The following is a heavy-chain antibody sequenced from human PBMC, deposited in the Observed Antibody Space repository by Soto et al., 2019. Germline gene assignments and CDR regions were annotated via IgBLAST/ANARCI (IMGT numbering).Heavy chain of an antibody. V-gene: IGHV3-13*01. CDR3: ARATTSPGHHLLSHGLDV. CDR2: IGTAGDT. J-gene: IGHJ6*02. D-gene: IGHD2-2*01. CDR1: GFTFSSYD. Sequence: GGSLRLSCAASGFTFSSYDMHWVRQATGKGLEWVSAIGTAGDTYYPGSVKGRFTISRENAKNSLYLQMNSLRAGDTAVYYCARATTSPGHHLLSHGLDVWGQGTTVTVSS.